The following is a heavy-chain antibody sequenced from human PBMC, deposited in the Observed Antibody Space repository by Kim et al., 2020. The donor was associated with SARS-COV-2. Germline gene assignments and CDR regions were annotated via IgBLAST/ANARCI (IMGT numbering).Heavy chain of an antibody. Sequence: YYADSVKGRFTISRDNAKNSLYLQMNSLRAEDTAVYYCARRGYSSDAFDIWGQGTMVTVSS. V-gene: IGHV3-21*01. J-gene: IGHJ3*02. CDR3: ARRGYSSDAFDI. D-gene: IGHD6-13*01.